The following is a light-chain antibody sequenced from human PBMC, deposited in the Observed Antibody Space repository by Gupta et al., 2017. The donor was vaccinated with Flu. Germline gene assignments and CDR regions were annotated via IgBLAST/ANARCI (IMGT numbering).Light chain of an antibody. CDR2: GAS. V-gene: IGKV3-20*01. CDR1: QSVSSIY. J-gene: IGKJ1*01. CDR3: QHYGSLPPTAT. Sequence: EIVLTQSPGTLSLSPGERATLSCRASQSVSSIYLAWYQQKPGQAPRLLIYGASSRATGIPDRFSGGGSGTDFTLTISRLEPEDFAVYYCQHYGSLPPTATFGQGTKVEIK.